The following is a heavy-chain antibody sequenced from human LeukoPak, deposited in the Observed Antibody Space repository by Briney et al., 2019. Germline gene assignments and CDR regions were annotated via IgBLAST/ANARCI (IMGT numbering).Heavy chain of an antibody. Sequence: GGSLRLSCAVSGFTLTNHGVSWVRQAPGKGLEWVPIITGTGGKYYGDSVKGRFVLSRDNSKNTVYMQMNSLRAEDTAVYYCARAPDYGDYGTDYWGQGTLVTVSS. D-gene: IGHD4-17*01. CDR3: ARAPDYGDYGTDY. CDR1: GFTLTNHG. CDR2: ITGTGGK. J-gene: IGHJ4*02. V-gene: IGHV3-23*01.